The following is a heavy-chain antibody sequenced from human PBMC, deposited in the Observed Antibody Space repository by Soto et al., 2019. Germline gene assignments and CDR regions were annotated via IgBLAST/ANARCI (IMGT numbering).Heavy chain of an antibody. CDR1: GDSISSYY. CDR3: ALRSMAVVPEY. V-gene: IGHV4-59*01. D-gene: IGHD3-22*01. Sequence: QVQLQESGPGLVKPSETLSLTCAVSGDSISSYYCMWIRQPPGKGLESIGYLYYGRSANYNPASRSLVTLSVDTSTNQCSLTLSSMTAADTAVYYCALRSMAVVPEYWGQGTLVTVSS. J-gene: IGHJ4*02. CDR2: LYYGRSA.